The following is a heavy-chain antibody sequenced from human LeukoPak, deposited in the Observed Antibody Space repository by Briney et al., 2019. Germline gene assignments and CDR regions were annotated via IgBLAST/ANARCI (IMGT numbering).Heavy chain of an antibody. CDR1: GGSISNYY. V-gene: IGHV4-59*08. Sequence: PSETLSLTCSVSGGSISNYYWGWIRQPPGRGLQWIGYISDTGSAEYNPSLESRVTISVDTSKNQFFLRLKSVTAADSAAYFCARRIRTTLVFDSWGQGVLVTVSS. D-gene: IGHD1-14*01. J-gene: IGHJ4*02. CDR2: ISDTGSA. CDR3: ARRIRTTLVFDS.